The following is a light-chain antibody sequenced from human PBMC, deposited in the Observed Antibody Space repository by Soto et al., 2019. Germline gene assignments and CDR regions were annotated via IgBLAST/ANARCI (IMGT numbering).Light chain of an antibody. CDR3: SSYTSSSTLVV. V-gene: IGLV2-14*01. J-gene: IGLJ2*01. CDR2: DVS. Sequence: QSALTQPASVSGSPGQSITISCTGTSSDVGGYNYVSWYQQHPGKAPKLMIYDVSNRPSGVSNRFSGSKSGHTASLTISGLQAEDEADDYCSSYTSSSTLVVFGGGTKLTVL. CDR1: SSDVGGYNY.